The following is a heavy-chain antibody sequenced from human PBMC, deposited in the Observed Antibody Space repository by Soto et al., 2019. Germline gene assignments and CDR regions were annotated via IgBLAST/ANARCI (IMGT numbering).Heavy chain of an antibody. V-gene: IGHV3-30-3*01. CDR1: GFTFSSYA. CDR2: ISYDGSNK. J-gene: IGHJ5*02. D-gene: IGHD3-3*01. Sequence: LRLSCAASGFTFSSYAMHWVRQTPGKGLEWVAVISYDGSNKYYADSVKGRFTISRDNSKNTLYLQMNSLRAEDTAVYYCARGGATYYDFWSGYYNNWFDPWGQGTLVTVSS. CDR3: ARGGATYYDFWSGYYNNWFDP.